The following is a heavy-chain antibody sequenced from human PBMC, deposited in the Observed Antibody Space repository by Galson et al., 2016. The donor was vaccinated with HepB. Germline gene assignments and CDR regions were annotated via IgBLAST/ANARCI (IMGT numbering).Heavy chain of an antibody. D-gene: IGHD1-1*01. J-gene: IGHJ5*02. CDR2: IFWDDDT. V-gene: IGHV2-5*02. CDR3: ARKDTRSHGNPFDP. Sequence: ALVKPTQTLTLTCTFSGFALSSSGMAVGWLRQPPGKALEWLALIFWDDDTRYSPSLKSRLTITKDSSKNQVVLKMTNMDHVDTGTYYCARKDTRSHGNPFDPWGQGTQVTVSS. CDR1: GFALSSSGMA.